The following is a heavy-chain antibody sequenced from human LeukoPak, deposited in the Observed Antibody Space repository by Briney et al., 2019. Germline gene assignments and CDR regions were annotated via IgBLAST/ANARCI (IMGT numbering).Heavy chain of an antibody. CDR1: GYTFTSYG. Sequence: ASVKVSCKASGYTFTSYGISWVRQAPEQGLEWMGWISVYNGHTNYAQRLQGRVTMTTDTSTSTAYMELRSLRSDDTAVYYCAGANFGDYGEGYGMDVWGQGTPVTVSS. V-gene: IGHV1-18*01. D-gene: IGHD4-17*01. J-gene: IGHJ6*02. CDR2: ISVYNGHT. CDR3: AGANFGDYGEGYGMDV.